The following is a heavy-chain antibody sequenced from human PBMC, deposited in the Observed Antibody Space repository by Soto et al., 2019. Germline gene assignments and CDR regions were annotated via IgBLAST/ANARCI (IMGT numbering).Heavy chain of an antibody. Sequence: QVQLVQSGAEVKKPGSSVKVSCKASGGTFSSYAISWVRQAPGQGLEWMGGIIPIFGTANYAQKFQGRVTITADESTSTAYMELSSLRSEDTAVYYCAGGGYCSSTSCQNWFDPWGQGTLVTVSS. CDR1: GGTFSSYA. CDR3: AGGGYCSSTSCQNWFDP. CDR2: IIPIFGTA. J-gene: IGHJ5*02. D-gene: IGHD2-2*01. V-gene: IGHV1-69*01.